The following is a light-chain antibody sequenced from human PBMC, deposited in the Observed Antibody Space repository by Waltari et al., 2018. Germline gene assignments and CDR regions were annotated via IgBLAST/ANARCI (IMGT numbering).Light chain of an antibody. CDR2: GAS. CDR1: QNITIY. CDR3: HQGYTTPET. V-gene: IGKV1-39*01. J-gene: IGKJ5*01. Sequence: DIQMTQSPSSLSASVGDKVSITCRANQNITIYLNWYQQKLGKAPKVLIYGASSLQIGVPPRFSGSGSGTDFTLTISSLQPEDFATYYCHQGYTTPETFGQGTRLEIK.